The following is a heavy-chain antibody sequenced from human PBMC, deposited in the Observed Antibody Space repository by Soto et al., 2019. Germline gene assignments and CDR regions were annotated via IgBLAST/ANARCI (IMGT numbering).Heavy chain of an antibody. CDR2: IRSKANNYAT. Sequence: EVQLVESGGGLVQPGGSLKLSCAASGFTFSGSAMHWVRQASGKGLEWVGRIRSKANNYATVYAASVKGRFTISRDDSKXTXHXXRNSLNTEDTAVYYCARHALQYCGGDCYLLPYFDLWGRGTLVTVSS. CDR1: GFTFSGSA. CDR3: ARHALQYCGGDCYLLPYFDL. D-gene: IGHD2-21*02. V-gene: IGHV3-73*02. J-gene: IGHJ2*01.